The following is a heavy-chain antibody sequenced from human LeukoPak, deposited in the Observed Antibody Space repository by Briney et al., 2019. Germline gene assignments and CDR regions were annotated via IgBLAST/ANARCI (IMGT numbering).Heavy chain of an antibody. D-gene: IGHD6-13*01. CDR1: GGSISSYY. J-gene: IGHJ5*02. V-gene: IGHV4-4*07. Sequence: PSETLSLTCTVSGGSISSYYWSWIRQPARKGLEWIGRILTRGRTTYNTSLKTRVTMSVATPKNQFFLKLTSSTSAATAVYYCARDHVSNWYSTNWFDPWGQGTLVTVSS. CDR3: ARDHVSNWYSTNWFDP. CDR2: ILTRGRT.